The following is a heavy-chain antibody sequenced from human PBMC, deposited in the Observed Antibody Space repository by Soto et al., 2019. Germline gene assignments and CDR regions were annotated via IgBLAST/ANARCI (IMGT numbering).Heavy chain of an antibody. CDR1: GYTFTSYG. CDR3: ARDRGYDFWSGYYYYGMDV. CDR2: ISAYNGNT. J-gene: IGHJ6*02. V-gene: IGHV1-18*04. Sequence: ASVKVSCKASGYTFTSYGISWVRQAPGQGLEWMGWISAYNGNTNYAQKLQGRVTITTDTSTSTAYMELRSLRSDDTAVYYCARDRGYDFWSGYYYYGMDVWGQGTTVTVSS. D-gene: IGHD3-3*01.